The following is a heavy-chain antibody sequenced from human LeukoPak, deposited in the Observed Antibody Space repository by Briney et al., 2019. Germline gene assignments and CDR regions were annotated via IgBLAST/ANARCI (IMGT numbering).Heavy chain of an antibody. J-gene: IGHJ4*02. Sequence: GGSLRLSCVISGFTFSSYAMSWVRQAPGKGLEWVSSISAGGGSTYHADSVKGRFTFSRDNTKNTLYLQMNSLRVEDTAVYYCAKDGRSSTPGYWGQGTLVTVSS. CDR2: ISAGGGST. D-gene: IGHD2-2*01. CDR3: AKDGRSSTPGY. V-gene: IGHV3-23*01. CDR1: GFTFSSYA.